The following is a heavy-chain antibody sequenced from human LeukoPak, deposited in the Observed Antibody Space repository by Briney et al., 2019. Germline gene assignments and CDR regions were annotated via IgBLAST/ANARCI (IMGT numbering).Heavy chain of an antibody. V-gene: IGHV4-59*01. CDR1: GGSISSYY. CDR2: IYYSGST. CDR3: ARTGIDTGDYYFDY. D-gene: IGHD6-13*01. J-gene: IGHJ4*02. Sequence: SETLSLTCTVSGGSISSYYWSWIRQPPGKGLEWIGYIYYSGSTNYNPSLKSRVTISVDTSKNQFSLKLSSVTAADTAVYYCARTGIDTGDYYFDYWGQGALVTVSS.